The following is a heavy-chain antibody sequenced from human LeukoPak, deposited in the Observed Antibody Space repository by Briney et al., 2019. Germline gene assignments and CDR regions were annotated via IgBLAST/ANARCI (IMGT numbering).Heavy chain of an antibody. D-gene: IGHD5-18*01. J-gene: IGHJ4*02. Sequence: ASVKVSCKASGYTFTSYGISWVRQAPGQGLEWMGWISGYNGNTHYAQNLQGRVTMTTDTSTSTAYMEVRSLRFDDTAVYYCVRLRKEVTYRAYYFNYWGQGTLVTVSS. CDR3: VRLRKEVTYRAYYFNY. CDR1: GYTFTSYG. CDR2: ISGYNGNT. V-gene: IGHV1-18*01.